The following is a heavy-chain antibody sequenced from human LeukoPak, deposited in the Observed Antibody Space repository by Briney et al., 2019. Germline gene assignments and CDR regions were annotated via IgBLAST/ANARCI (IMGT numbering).Heavy chain of an antibody. CDR1: GFTFSNYA. D-gene: IGHD3-9*01. CDR2: IVGSGGST. Sequence: GGSLRLSCAASGFTFSNYAMSWVRQAPEKGLEWVSAIVGSGGSTYYADFVKGRFTISRDNSKNTLFLQMNSLRVEDTALYYCSKWGDYDVLTGYYDSDFWGQGTLVTVSS. V-gene: IGHV3-23*01. CDR3: SKWGDYDVLTGYYDSDF. J-gene: IGHJ4*02.